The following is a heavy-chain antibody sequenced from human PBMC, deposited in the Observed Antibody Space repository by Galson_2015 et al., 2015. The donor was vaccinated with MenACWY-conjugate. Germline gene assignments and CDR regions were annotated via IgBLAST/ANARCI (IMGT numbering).Heavy chain of an antibody. CDR2: IFSNDVK. J-gene: IGHJ6*03. CDR1: GFSLSSAKMG. Sequence: PALVKPTQTLTLTCTVSGFSLSSAKMGVSWIRQPPGKALEWLAHIFSNDVKSYTTSLKSRLTISKDTSKSQVLLTLTNMDPVDTGTYYCARIGGGYEANNYYFYMDVWGKGTTVTVSS. CDR3: ARIGGGYEANNYYFYMDV. D-gene: IGHD5-12*01. V-gene: IGHV2-26*01.